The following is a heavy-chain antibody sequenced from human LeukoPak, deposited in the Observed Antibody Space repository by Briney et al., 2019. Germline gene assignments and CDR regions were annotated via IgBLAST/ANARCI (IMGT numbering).Heavy chain of an antibody. J-gene: IGHJ4*02. CDR3: AKQMAVDYFDY. D-gene: IGHD5-24*01. CDR1: GFTFSNFG. Sequence: PGRSLRLSCAASGFTFSNFGMHWVRQAPGKGLEWVAVISYDGKNEYYTDSVKGRFTISRDNAKNTVYLRMNSLKPEDTAVYYCAKQMAVDYFDYWGQGTLVTVSS. CDR2: ISYDGKNE. V-gene: IGHV3-30*18.